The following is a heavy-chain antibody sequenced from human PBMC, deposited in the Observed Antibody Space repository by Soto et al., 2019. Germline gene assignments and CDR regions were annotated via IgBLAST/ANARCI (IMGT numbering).Heavy chain of an antibody. CDR3: AMVDVYVTPSPQDV. J-gene: IGHJ6*02. D-gene: IGHD3-16*01. CDR1: GGTFSSYA. CDR2: IIPIFGTA. Sequence: GASVKVSCTASGGTFSSYAISWVRQAPGQGLEWMGGIIPIFGTADYAQKFQGRVTITADESTSTAYMELRSLRSNDTAIYYCAMVDVYVTPSPQDVWGQGTTVTVSS. V-gene: IGHV1-69*13.